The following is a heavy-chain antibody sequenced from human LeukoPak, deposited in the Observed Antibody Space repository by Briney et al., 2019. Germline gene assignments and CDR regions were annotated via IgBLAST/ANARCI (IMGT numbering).Heavy chain of an antibody. J-gene: IGHJ4*02. CDR1: GYTFTFYY. Sequence: GASVTVSCKSSGYTFTFYYMHWVRQAPGPGLEWMGWINPNSGGTNYAHKFQGRVTMTRDTSISTAYMELSRLRSDDTAVYYCARGGVGYQVDYWGQGTLVTVSS. D-gene: IGHD2-2*01. CDR3: ARGGVGYQVDY. CDR2: INPNSGGT. V-gene: IGHV1-2*07.